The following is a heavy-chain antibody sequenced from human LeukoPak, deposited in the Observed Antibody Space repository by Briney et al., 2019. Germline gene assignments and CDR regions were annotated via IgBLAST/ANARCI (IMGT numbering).Heavy chain of an antibody. CDR3: MRHEEEDGYNAKPFDF. D-gene: IGHD5-24*01. J-gene: IGHJ4*02. CDR2: IYYSGNT. CDR1: GGSISNSNYY. Sequence: SETLSLTCTVSGGSISNSNYYWGWVRQPPGKGLEWIGTIYYSGNTYYTPSLKSRVTISVDTSKNQFSLRLSSVTAADTAVYCCMRHEEEDGYNAKPFDFWGQGTLVTVSS. V-gene: IGHV4-39*01.